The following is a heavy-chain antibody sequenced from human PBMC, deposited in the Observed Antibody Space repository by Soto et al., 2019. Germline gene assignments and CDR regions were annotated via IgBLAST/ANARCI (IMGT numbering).Heavy chain of an antibody. Sequence: QVQLVESGGGVVQPGRSLRLSCAASGFTFSSYGMHWVRQAPGKGLEWVAVIWDDGSNKYYADSVKGLFTISRDNSKNTLYLQTNSLRAEDTAVYYCARVTSITIFGVVINYMDVWGKGTTVTVSS. V-gene: IGHV3-33*01. J-gene: IGHJ6*03. D-gene: IGHD3-3*01. CDR2: IWDDGSNK. CDR3: ARVTSITIFGVVINYMDV. CDR1: GFTFSSYG.